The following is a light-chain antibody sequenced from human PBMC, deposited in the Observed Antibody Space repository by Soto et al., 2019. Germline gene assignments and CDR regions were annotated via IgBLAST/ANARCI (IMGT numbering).Light chain of an antibody. CDR2: GAS. CDR3: QQYGSSFT. CDR1: QSVSSSY. V-gene: IGKV3-20*01. Sequence: EIVLTQSPGTLSLSPGERATLSCRASQSVSSSYLAWYQQKPGQAPRLLIYGASSRATGIPDRFSGSGSGTVFTVSISRLEPDDFAVYYCQQYGSSFTFGPGTKVDIK. J-gene: IGKJ3*01.